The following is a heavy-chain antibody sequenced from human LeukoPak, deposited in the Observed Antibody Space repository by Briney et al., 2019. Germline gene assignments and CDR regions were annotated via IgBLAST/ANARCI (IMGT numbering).Heavy chain of an antibody. D-gene: IGHD2-2*01. CDR3: ARDIVVVPAAMMALGY. Sequence: ASVKVSCKASGYTFTSYYMHWVRQASGQGLEWMGIINPSGGSTSYAQKFQGRVTMTRDTSTSTVYMELSSLRSEDTAVYYCARDIVVVPAAMMALGYWGQGTLVTVSS. J-gene: IGHJ4*02. CDR1: GYTFTSYY. V-gene: IGHV1-46*01. CDR2: INPSGGST.